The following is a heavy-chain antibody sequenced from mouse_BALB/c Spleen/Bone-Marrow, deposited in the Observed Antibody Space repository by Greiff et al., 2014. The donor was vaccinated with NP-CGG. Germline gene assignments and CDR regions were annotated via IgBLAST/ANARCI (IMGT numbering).Heavy chain of an antibody. CDR2: IDTSDSYT. Sequence: QVQLQQSGTELVMLGASVKMSCKASGYAFTDRWIHWVKQRPGQGLEWIGAIDTSDSYTNYNQKFKGKATLTVDESSSTAYIHLSSLTSEDSAVYYCARGGDDFSLDYWGQRTSVTVSS. CDR1: GYAFTDRW. J-gene: IGHJ4*01. V-gene: IGHV1-69*01. D-gene: IGHD2-4*01. CDR3: ARGGDDFSLDY.